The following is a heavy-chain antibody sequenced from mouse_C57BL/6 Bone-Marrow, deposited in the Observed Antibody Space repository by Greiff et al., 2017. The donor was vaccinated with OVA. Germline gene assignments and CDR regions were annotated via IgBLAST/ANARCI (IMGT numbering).Heavy chain of an antibody. CDR2: IYPSDSET. V-gene: IGHV1-61*01. CDR3: AREPRGLAY. J-gene: IGHJ3*01. D-gene: IGHD6-1*01. Sequence: VQLQQPGAELVRPGSSVKLSCKASGYTFTSYWMDWVKQRPGQGLEWIGNIYPSDSETHYNQKFKDKATLTVDKSSSTAYMQLSSLTSEDSAVYYCAREPRGLAYWGQGTLVTVSA. CDR1: GYTFTSYW.